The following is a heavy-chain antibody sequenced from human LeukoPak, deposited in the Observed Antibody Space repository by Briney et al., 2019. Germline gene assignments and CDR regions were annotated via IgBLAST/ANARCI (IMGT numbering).Heavy chain of an antibody. CDR2: ISSSGSTI. D-gene: IGHD4-17*01. V-gene: IGHV3-48*03. Sequence: PGGSLRLSCAASGFTFSSYEMNWVRQAPGKGLEWVSYISSSGSTIYYADSVKGRFTISRDNAKNSLYLQMNSLRAEDTAVYYCARDISNTVTTSVFDYWGQGTLVIVSS. J-gene: IGHJ4*02. CDR1: GFTFSSYE. CDR3: ARDISNTVTTSVFDY.